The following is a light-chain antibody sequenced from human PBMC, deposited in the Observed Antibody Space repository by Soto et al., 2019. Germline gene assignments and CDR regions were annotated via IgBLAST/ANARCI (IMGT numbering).Light chain of an antibody. V-gene: IGKV3-15*01. Sequence: EIVMTQSPATVSVSPGERVTLSCRASQSVSSKSAWYQQKPGQAPRLLIYGASTRATGIPARFSGSGSGTEFSLTISSLQSEDFAVYYCQQYGSSSITFGQGTRLEIK. CDR1: QSVSSK. CDR2: GAS. J-gene: IGKJ5*01. CDR3: QQYGSSSIT.